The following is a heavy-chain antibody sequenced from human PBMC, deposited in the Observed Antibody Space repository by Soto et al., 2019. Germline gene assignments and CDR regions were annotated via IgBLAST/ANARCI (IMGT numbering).Heavy chain of an antibody. CDR3: ARSPMGLLFRYYFDY. Sequence: SETLCLTCAVDGESFSGYYWSWIRQPPGKGLEWIGQINHSGRTNYNPSLKSRVTISVDTSKNQFSLKLSSVTAADTAVYYCARSPMGLLFRYYFDYWGQGTLVTVSS. CDR1: GESFSGYY. J-gene: IGHJ4*02. CDR2: INHSGRT. D-gene: IGHD2-21*02. V-gene: IGHV4-34*01.